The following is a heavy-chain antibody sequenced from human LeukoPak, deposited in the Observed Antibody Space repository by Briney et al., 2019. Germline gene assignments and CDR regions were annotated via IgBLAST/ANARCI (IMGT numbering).Heavy chain of an antibody. J-gene: IGHJ4*02. CDR2: IKQDGSET. Sequence: GGSLRLSCAASGFTFTTYWMTWVRQAPGKGLEWVANIKQDGSETYYVDSVKGRFTISRDNAKNSLYLQMNSLRAEDTAVYYCARDKSYGDSSDYWGQGTLVTVSS. V-gene: IGHV3-7*03. CDR3: ARDKSYGDSSDY. CDR1: GFTFTTYW. D-gene: IGHD4-17*01.